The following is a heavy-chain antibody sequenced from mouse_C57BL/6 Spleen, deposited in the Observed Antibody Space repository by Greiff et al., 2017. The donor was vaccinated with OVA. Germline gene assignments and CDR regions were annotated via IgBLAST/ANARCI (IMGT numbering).Heavy chain of an antibody. CDR3: ARRRYGYFDV. CDR2: ISSGSSTI. V-gene: IGHV5-17*01. Sequence: VQLKESGGGLVKPGGSLKLSCAASGFTFSDYGMHWVRQAPEKGLEWVAYISSGSSTIYYADTVKGRFTISRDNAKNTLFLQMTSLRSEDTAMYYCARRRYGYFDVWGTGTTVTVSS. J-gene: IGHJ1*03. CDR1: GFTFSDYG.